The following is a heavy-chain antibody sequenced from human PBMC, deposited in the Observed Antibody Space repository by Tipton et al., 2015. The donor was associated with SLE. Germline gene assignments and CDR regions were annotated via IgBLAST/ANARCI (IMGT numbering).Heavy chain of an antibody. V-gene: IGHV4-59*08. D-gene: IGHD3-3*01. Sequence: TLSLTCTVSGGSISSYYWSWIRQPPGKGLEWIGYIYYSGSTNYNPSLKSRVTISVDASKKQFSLKLSSVTAADTAVYYCARTGYDFWSASNWFDPWGQGTLVTVSS. CDR2: IYYSGST. CDR1: GGSISSYY. J-gene: IGHJ5*02. CDR3: ARTGYDFWSASNWFDP.